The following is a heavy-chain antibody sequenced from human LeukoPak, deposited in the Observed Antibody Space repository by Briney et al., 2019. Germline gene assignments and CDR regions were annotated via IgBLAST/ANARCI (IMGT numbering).Heavy chain of an antibody. Sequence: GGSLRLSCAASGFTFSSYWMSWVRQAPGKGLEWVANIKQDGSEKYYVDSVKGRFTISRDNAKNSLYLQMNSLRAEDTAVYCCARYDSSGDPYYFDYWGQGTLVTVSS. J-gene: IGHJ4*02. CDR3: ARYDSSGDPYYFDY. D-gene: IGHD3-22*01. V-gene: IGHV3-7*01. CDR1: GFTFSSYW. CDR2: IKQDGSEK.